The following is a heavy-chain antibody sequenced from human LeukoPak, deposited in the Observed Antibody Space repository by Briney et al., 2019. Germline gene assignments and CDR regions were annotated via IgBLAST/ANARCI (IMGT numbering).Heavy chain of an antibody. Sequence: PGGSLRLSCAASGFTFSSYAMSWVRQAPGKGLEWVSAISGRGGSTYYADSVKGRFTISRDNSKNTLYLQMNSLRAEDTAVYYCAKGIAMTTVTTPDAFDIWGQGTMVTVSS. CDR1: GFTFSSYA. CDR3: AKGIAMTTVTTPDAFDI. D-gene: IGHD4-17*01. J-gene: IGHJ3*02. CDR2: ISGRGGST. V-gene: IGHV3-23*01.